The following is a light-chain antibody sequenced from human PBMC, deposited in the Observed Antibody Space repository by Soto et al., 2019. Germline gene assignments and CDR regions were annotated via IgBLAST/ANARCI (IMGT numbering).Light chain of an antibody. J-gene: IGLJ3*02. CDR1: SSNIGAGYD. CDR2: GNN. Sequence: QSVLTQPPSVSGAPGQRVTISCTGSSSNIGAGYDVHWYQQLPGKAPKLLIFGNNNRPLGVPDRFSGSKSGTSASLAITGLEAEDEADYYCCSYAGSYSWVFGGGTKLTVL. CDR3: CSYAGSYSWV. V-gene: IGLV1-40*01.